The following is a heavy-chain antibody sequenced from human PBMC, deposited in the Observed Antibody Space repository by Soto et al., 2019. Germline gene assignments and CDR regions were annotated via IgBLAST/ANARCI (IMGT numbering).Heavy chain of an antibody. CDR3: ARDQLEGNWFDP. J-gene: IGHJ5*02. V-gene: IGHV4-39*07. D-gene: IGHD1-1*01. Sequence: SETLSLTCTFSGDSISSSKYYWGWIRQPPGKGLEWIGYIYHSGSTYYNPSLKSRVTISVDKSKNQFSLKLSSLTAADTAVYYCARDQLEGNWFDPWGQGTLVTVSS. CDR1: GDSISSSKYY. CDR2: IYHSGST.